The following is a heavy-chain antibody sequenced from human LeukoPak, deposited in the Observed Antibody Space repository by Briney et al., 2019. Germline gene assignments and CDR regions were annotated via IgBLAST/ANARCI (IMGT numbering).Heavy chain of an antibody. CDR1: GFTFSSYG. Sequence: GGSLRLSCAASGFTFSSYGMHWVRQAPGKGLEWVAVISYDGSNKYYADSVKGRFTISRDNSKNTLYLQMNSLRAEDTAVYSCAKDTYYYDSSGYYGAFDIWGQGTMVTVS. V-gene: IGHV3-30*18. CDR3: AKDTYYYDSSGYYGAFDI. CDR2: ISYDGSNK. D-gene: IGHD3-22*01. J-gene: IGHJ3*02.